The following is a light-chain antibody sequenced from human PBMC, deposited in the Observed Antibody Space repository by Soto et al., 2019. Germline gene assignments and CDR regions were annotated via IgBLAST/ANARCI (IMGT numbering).Light chain of an antibody. V-gene: IGKV3-20*01. J-gene: IGKJ1*01. CDR1: QSITSSY. CDR2: GAS. Sequence: EIVLTQSPDTLSLSPGQRATLSCRASQSITSSYLAWYQQKPGQAPRLLIYGASSRATGIPDRFSGSGSGTDGTLTISRLEPEDFAVYYGQQYGSSPRTFGQGTKVDIK. CDR3: QQYGSSPRT.